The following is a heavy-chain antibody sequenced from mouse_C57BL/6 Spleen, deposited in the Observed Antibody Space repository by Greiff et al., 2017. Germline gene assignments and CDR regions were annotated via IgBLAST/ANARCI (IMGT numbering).Heavy chain of an antibody. D-gene: IGHD2-5*01. CDR1: GYTFTDYN. J-gene: IGHJ4*01. CDR3: ARTNYSNYPYYAMDY. V-gene: IGHV1-22*01. CDR2: INPNNGGT. Sequence: VQLKQSGPELVKPGASVKMSCKASGYTFTDYNMHWVKQSHGKSLEWIGYINPNNGGTSYNQKFKGKATLTVNKSSSTDYMELRSLTSEDSAVYYCARTNYSNYPYYAMDYWGQGTSVTVSS.